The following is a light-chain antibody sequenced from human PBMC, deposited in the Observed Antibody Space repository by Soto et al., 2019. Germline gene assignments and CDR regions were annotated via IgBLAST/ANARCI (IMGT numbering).Light chain of an antibody. J-gene: IGKJ1*01. V-gene: IGKV3-20*01. CDR3: QQYVTSPWA. CDR1: QSVSSSF. Sequence: IVLTQTPGTLSLSPGGRGTVSCRCSQSVSSSFLAWYQQKPGQAPRLLIYGASNRATGIPDRFSGSGSGTDFTLTISRLEPEDFAVYYCQQYVTSPWAFGQGTKVDIK. CDR2: GAS.